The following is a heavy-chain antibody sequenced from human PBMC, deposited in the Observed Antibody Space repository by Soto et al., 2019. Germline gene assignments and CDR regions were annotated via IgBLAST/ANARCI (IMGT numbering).Heavy chain of an antibody. J-gene: IGHJ4*02. D-gene: IGHD4-17*01. CDR3: ATSTTVTTPYPLFDY. CDR1: GFTFSSYG. CDR2: ISYDGSNK. Sequence: QVQLVESGGGVVQPGRSLRLSCAASGFTFSSYGMLWVRQAPGKGLEWVAVISYDGSNKYYADSVKGRFTISRDNSKNTLYLQMNSLRAEDTAVYYCATSTTVTTPYPLFDYWGQGTLVTVSS. V-gene: IGHV3-30*03.